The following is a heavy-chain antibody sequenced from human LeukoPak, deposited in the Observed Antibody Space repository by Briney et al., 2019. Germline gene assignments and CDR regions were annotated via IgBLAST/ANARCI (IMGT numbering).Heavy chain of an antibody. J-gene: IGHJ5*02. CDR1: GGSISSSNW. CDR2: IYHSGST. Sequence: SGTLSLTCAVSGGSISSSNWWSWVRQHPGKGLEWIGEIYHSGSTNYNPSLKSRVTISVDKSKNQFSLKLSSVTAADTAVYYCARKPIWLGELFNWFDPWGQGTLVTVSS. CDR3: ARKPIWLGELFNWFDP. D-gene: IGHD3-10*01. V-gene: IGHV4-4*02.